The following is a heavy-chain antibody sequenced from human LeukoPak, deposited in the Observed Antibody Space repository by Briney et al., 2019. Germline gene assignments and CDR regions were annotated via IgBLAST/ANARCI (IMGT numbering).Heavy chain of an antibody. Sequence: GGSLRLSCAASGFTFSSYAMSWVRQAPGKGLEWVSAISGSGGSTYYADSVKGRFTISRDNSKNTLYLQMNSLRAEDTAVYYCAKRFSDSGRGSVDYWGQGTLVTVSS. CDR3: AKRFSDSGRGSVDY. CDR1: GFTFSSYA. V-gene: IGHV3-23*01. CDR2: ISGSGGST. J-gene: IGHJ4*02. D-gene: IGHD3-10*01.